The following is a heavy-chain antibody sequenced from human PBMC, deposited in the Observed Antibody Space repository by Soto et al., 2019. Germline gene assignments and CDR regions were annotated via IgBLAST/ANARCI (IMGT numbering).Heavy chain of an antibody. V-gene: IGHV5-10-1*01. J-gene: IGHJ4*02. Sequence: PGESLKISCKGSGYSFTSYWISWVRQMPGKGLEWMGRIDPSDSYTNYSPSFQGHVTISADKSISTAYLQWSSLKASDTAMYYCATLPSGPIAAPMPQLPHYWGQGTLVTVSS. CDR3: ATLPSGPIAAPMPQLPHY. CDR2: IDPSDSYT. D-gene: IGHD1-1*01. CDR1: GYSFTSYW.